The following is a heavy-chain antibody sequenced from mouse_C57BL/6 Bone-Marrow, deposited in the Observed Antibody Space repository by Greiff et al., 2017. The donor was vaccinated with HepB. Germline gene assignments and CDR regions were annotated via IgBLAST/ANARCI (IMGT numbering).Heavy chain of an antibody. Sequence: EVQRVESGGDLVKPGGSLKLSCAASGFTFSSYGMSRVRQTPDKRLEWVATISSGGSYTYYPDSVKGRFTISRDNAKNTLYLQMSSLKSEDTAMYYCARQTYYSNSLFAYWGQGTLVTVSA. CDR3: ARQTYYSNSLFAY. D-gene: IGHD2-5*01. J-gene: IGHJ3*01. CDR2: ISSGGSYT. V-gene: IGHV5-6*01. CDR1: GFTFSSYG.